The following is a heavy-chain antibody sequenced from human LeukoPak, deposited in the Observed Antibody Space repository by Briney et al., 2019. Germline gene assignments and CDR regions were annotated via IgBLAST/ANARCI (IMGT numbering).Heavy chain of an antibody. D-gene: IGHD1-26*01. CDR1: GFTFRSYD. CDR2: IQDEGISK. CDR3: AKARDSANYYFDS. V-gene: IGHV3-30*02. Sequence: GGSLRLSCLGSGFTFRSYDMHWVRQAPGKGPEWVAFIQDEGISKNYGDSVKGRFAISRDNFENTVYLEMTSLTTEDTALYYCAKARDSANYYFDSWGQGTLVTVSS. J-gene: IGHJ4*02.